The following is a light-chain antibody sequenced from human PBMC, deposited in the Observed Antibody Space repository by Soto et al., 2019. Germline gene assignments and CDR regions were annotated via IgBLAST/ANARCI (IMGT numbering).Light chain of an antibody. Sequence: QSVLTQPASVSGSPGQSITISCTGTSSDVGSYDLVSWFQHHPGKAPKLMIYEVSKRPSGVSNRFSGSKSGNTASLTISGLQAEDEADYYCGTWDSSLTAYVFGSGTKVTVL. V-gene: IGLV2-23*02. CDR2: EVS. CDR1: SSDVGSYDL. CDR3: GTWDSSLTAYV. J-gene: IGLJ1*01.